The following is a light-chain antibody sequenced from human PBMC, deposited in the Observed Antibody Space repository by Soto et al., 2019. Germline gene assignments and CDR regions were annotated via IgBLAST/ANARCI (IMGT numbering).Light chain of an antibody. CDR2: DAS. CDR1: ESFNTW. CDR3: QLYNYY. Sequence: DIPMTQSPSTLSASVGDRVIITCRTSESFNTWVAWYQQKPGRAPKLLIYDASRLESGVPSRFSGSGSGTEFTLTISSLQPDDFATYYCQLYNYYFDPGTKVDIK. J-gene: IGKJ3*01. V-gene: IGKV1-5*01.